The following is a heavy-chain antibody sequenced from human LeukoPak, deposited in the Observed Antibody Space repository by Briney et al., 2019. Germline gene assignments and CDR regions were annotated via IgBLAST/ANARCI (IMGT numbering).Heavy chain of an antibody. D-gene: IGHD3-22*01. J-gene: IGHJ4*02. CDR2: ISGSSSYI. CDR3: AREGSWDYYYDSSGYFDY. Sequence: GGSLRLSCAASGFTFSSYSMNWARQAPGKGLEWVSSISGSSSYIYYADSVKGRFTISRHNAKNSLYLQMNSLRAEDTAVYYCAREGSWDYYYDSSGYFDYWGQGTLVTVSS. CDR1: GFTFSSYS. V-gene: IGHV3-21*01.